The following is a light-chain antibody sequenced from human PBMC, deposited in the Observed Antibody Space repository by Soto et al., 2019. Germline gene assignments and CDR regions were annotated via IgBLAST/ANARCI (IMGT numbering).Light chain of an antibody. V-gene: IGKV3-20*01. Sequence: EIVLTQSPGTLSLSPGERATLSCRASQSVSSSYLAWYQQKPGQAPRLLIYGISIRATGIPDRFSGSGSGTDFTLTISRLEPEDFAVYYCQQYGSSWTFGQGTKVDIK. CDR3: QQYGSSWT. CDR1: QSVSSSY. J-gene: IGKJ1*01. CDR2: GIS.